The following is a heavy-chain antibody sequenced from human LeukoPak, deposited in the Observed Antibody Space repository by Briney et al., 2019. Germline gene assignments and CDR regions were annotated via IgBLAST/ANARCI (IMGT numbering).Heavy chain of an antibody. Sequence: GGSLRLSCAASGLIFDDYGMSWVRQAPGKGLEWVSGINWNGGSTGYADSVKGRFTISRDNAKNSLYLQMNSLRAEDTALYYCARTKYSTSSQYYYYYMDVWGKGTTVTVSS. CDR2: INWNGGST. D-gene: IGHD6-6*01. CDR1: GLIFDDYG. CDR3: ARTKYSTSSQYYYYYMDV. V-gene: IGHV3-20*04. J-gene: IGHJ6*03.